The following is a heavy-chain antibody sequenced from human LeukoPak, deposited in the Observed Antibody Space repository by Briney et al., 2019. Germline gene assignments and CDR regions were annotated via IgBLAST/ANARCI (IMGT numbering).Heavy chain of an antibody. J-gene: IGHJ6*03. CDR3: ARSITMIVVVMAPYYYYMDV. CDR1: GFTFSSYW. CDR2: IKQDGSEK. V-gene: IGHV3-7*01. D-gene: IGHD3-22*01. Sequence: GGSLRLSCAASGFTFSSYWMSWVRQAPGKGLEWVANIKQDGSEKYYVDSVKGRFTISRDNAKNSLYLQMNSLRAEDTAVYYCARSITMIVVVMAPYYYYMDVWGKGTTVTVSS.